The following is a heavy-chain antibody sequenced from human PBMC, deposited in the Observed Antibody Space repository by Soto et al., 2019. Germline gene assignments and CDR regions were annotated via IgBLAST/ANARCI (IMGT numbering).Heavy chain of an antibody. V-gene: IGHV4-61*01. Sequence: QVQLQESGPGLVKPSETLSLTCTVSGGSVSSGSYFWSWIRQPPGKGLEWIGYIYYSGSTNYNPSLESRVTISVDTSKNQFSLKLSSVPAADTAVYYCARDYSSSSNYYYYYGMDVWGQGTTVTVSS. CDR2: IYYSGST. CDR1: GGSVSSGSYF. D-gene: IGHD6-6*01. J-gene: IGHJ6*02. CDR3: ARDYSSSSNYYYYYGMDV.